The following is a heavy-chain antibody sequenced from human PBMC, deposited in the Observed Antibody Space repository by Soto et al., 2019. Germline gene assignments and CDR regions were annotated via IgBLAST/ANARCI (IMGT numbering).Heavy chain of an antibody. CDR2: IWYDGSNK. Sequence: QVQLVESGGGVVQPGRSLRLSCAASGFTFSSYGMHWVRQAPGKGLEWVAVIWYDGSNKYYADSVKGRFTISRDNSKNTLYLQMNSLRAEDTAIYYCAKDQFTSNGVFDAFDVWGQGTLVTVSS. D-gene: IGHD2-8*01. V-gene: IGHV3-33*06. CDR3: AKDQFTSNGVFDAFDV. J-gene: IGHJ3*01. CDR1: GFTFSSYG.